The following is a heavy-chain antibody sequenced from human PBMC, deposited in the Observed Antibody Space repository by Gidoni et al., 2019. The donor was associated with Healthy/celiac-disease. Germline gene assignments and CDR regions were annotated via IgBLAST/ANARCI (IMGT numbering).Heavy chain of an antibody. J-gene: IGHJ6*02. D-gene: IGHD1-26*01. Sequence: QVQLVQSGAEVKKPGSSVKVSCKASGGTFSSYTISWVRQAPGQGLEWMGRIIPILGIANYAQKFQGRVTITADKSTSTAYMELSSLRSEDTAVYYCAREPSGSQRYYYGMDVWGQGTTVTVSS. CDR2: IIPILGIA. CDR1: GGTFSSYT. V-gene: IGHV1-69*08. CDR3: AREPSGSQRYYYGMDV.